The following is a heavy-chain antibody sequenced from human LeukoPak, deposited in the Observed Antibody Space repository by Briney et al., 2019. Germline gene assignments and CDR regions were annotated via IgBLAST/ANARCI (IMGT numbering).Heavy chain of an antibody. CDR3: ARASLQSSYEGYEYFQY. V-gene: IGHV1-2*02. CDR2: INPKSGGT. Sequence: ASVKVSCKASGGTFSSYAISWVRQAPGQGLEWMGWINPKSGGTNYAQRFLGRVTMTRDTSISTAYMDLSSLRSDDTAVYYCARASLQSSYEGYEYFQYWGQGTLVTVSS. J-gene: IGHJ1*01. D-gene: IGHD5-12*01. CDR1: GGTFSSYA.